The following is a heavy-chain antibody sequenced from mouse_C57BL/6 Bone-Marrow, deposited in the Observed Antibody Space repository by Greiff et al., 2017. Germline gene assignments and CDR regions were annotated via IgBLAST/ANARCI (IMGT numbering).Heavy chain of an antibody. J-gene: IGHJ2*01. D-gene: IGHD3-3*01. CDR3: ARRDWNAGYLDY. V-gene: IGHV1-81*01. CDR2: IYPRSGNT. CDR1: GYTFTSYG. Sequence: VQVVESGAELARPGASVKLSCKASGYTFTSYGISWVKQRTGQGLEWIGEIYPRSGNTYYNEKFKGKATLTADKSSSTAYMELRSLTSEDSAVYFCARRDWNAGYLDYWGQGTTLTVSS.